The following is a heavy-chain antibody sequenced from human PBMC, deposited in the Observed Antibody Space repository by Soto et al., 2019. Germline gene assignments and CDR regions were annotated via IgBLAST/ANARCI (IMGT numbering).Heavy chain of an antibody. CDR1: GYSFTSYW. V-gene: IGHV5-51*01. J-gene: IGHJ6*02. CDR2: IYPGDSDT. Sequence: GESLKISCKGSGYSFTSYWIGWVRQMPGKGLEWMGIIYPGDSDTRYSPSFQGQVTISADKSISTAYLQWSSLKASDTAMYYCARVYYDILTGYYLPGGMDVWGQGTTVTVSS. D-gene: IGHD3-9*01. CDR3: ARVYYDILTGYYLPGGMDV.